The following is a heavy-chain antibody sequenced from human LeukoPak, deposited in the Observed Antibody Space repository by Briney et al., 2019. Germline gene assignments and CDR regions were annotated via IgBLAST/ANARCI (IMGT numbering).Heavy chain of an antibody. J-gene: IGHJ4*02. CDR2: ISSSSSYI. D-gene: IGHD5-12*01. Sequence: GGSLRLSCAASGFTFSSYSMNWVRQAPGKGLEWVSSISSSSSYIYYAASVKGRFTISRDNAKNSLYLQMNSLRAEDTAVYYCARGGDSGYYFDYWGQGTLVTVSS. CDR3: ARGGDSGYYFDY. CDR1: GFTFSSYS. V-gene: IGHV3-21*01.